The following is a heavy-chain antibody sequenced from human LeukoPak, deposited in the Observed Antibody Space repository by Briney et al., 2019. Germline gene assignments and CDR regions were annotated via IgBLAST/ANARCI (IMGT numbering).Heavy chain of an antibody. J-gene: IGHJ5*02. Sequence: ASVKVSCKASGYTFPSYYMHWVRQAPGQGLEWMGVINPSGGNTNSAQKFQGRVTMTRDTSTRTVYMELSSLRSEDTAVYYCAREAYNDVLSGYYTFNWFDPWGQGTLVAVSS. V-gene: IGHV1-46*01. CDR1: GYTFPSYY. CDR2: INPSGGNT. D-gene: IGHD3-3*01. CDR3: AREAYNDVLSGYYTFNWFDP.